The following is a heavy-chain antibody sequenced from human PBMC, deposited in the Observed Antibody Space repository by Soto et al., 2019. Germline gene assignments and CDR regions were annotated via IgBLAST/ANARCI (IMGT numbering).Heavy chain of an antibody. CDR1: GGSISTCY. CDR2: IYASGAT. J-gene: IGHJ4*02. D-gene: IGHD3-10*01. V-gene: IGHV4-59*01. Sequence: PSETLSLTCTVSGGSISTCYWSWIRQPPGGTLEWIGYIYASGATTYNPSLESRVTMSVDMPNNEFSLELTSLTAADTAVYYCARSHSFDGSIYHYYFDFWGQGTLDTVSS. CDR3: ARSHSFDGSIYHYYFDF.